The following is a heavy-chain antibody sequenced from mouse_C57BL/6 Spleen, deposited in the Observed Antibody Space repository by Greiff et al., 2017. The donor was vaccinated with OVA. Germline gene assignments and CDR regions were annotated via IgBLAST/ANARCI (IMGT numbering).Heavy chain of an antibody. J-gene: IGHJ4*01. CDR1: GYTFTSYT. CDR3: ARGSNYVDDYAMDY. V-gene: IGHV1-4*01. D-gene: IGHD2-5*01. Sequence: QVQLKESGAELARPGASVKMSCKASGYTFTSYTMHWVKQRPGQGLEWIGYINPSSGYTKYNQKFKDKATLTADKSSSTAYMQLSSLTSEDSAVYYCARGSNYVDDYAMDYWGQGTSVTVSS. CDR2: INPSSGYT.